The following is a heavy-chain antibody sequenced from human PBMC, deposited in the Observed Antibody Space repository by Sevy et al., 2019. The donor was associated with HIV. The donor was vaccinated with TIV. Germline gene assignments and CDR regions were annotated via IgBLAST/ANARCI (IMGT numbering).Heavy chain of an antibody. CDR2: ITTKTDGGTI. J-gene: IGHJ4*02. CDR1: GLTFRNAW. V-gene: IGHV3-15*01. Sequence: GGSLRLSCAASGLTFRNAWMSWVRQAPGKGLEWVGRITTKTDGGTIDYVAPVKGRFTISRDDSKNTVYLQMDSLKIEDTAIYYCTTRTWSDYFDYWGQGTLVTVSS. D-gene: IGHD1-1*01. CDR3: TTRTWSDYFDY.